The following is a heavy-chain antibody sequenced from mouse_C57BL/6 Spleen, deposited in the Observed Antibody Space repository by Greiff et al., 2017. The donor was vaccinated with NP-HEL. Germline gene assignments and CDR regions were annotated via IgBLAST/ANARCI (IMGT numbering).Heavy chain of an antibody. CDR2: IYPGDGDT. CDR3: ARGFPYYGSSYPLFDY. D-gene: IGHD1-1*01. J-gene: IGHJ2*01. Sequence: QVQLQQSGPELVKPGASVKISCKASGYAFSSSWMNWVKQRPGKGLEWIGRIYPGDGDTNYNRKFKGKATLTADKSASTAYMQLSSLTSEDSAVYSCARGFPYYGSSYPLFDYWGQGTTLTVSS. V-gene: IGHV1-82*01. CDR1: GYAFSSSW.